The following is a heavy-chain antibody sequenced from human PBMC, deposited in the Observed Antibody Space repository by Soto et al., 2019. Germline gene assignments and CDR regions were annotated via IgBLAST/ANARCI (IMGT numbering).Heavy chain of an antibody. CDR1: GYTFSGYY. CDR2: INPKSGGT. Sequence: ASVKVSCKASGYTFSGYYMHWVRQAPGQGLEWMGWINPKSGGTKYVQKFQGRVTMTRDTSSSTVYMDLSRLTSDDTAVYYCAREGTGYSAFDIWGQGTVVTVSS. D-gene: IGHD3-9*01. J-gene: IGHJ3*02. CDR3: AREGTGYSAFDI. V-gene: IGHV1-2*02.